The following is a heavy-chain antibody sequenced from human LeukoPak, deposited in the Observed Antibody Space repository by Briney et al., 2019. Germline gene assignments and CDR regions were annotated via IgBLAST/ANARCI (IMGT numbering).Heavy chain of an antibody. J-gene: IGHJ5*02. CDR3: SYSSGWYGSFDP. D-gene: IGHD6-19*01. CDR2: IYYSGST. Sequence: SSETLSLTCAVSGGSITSGNWWSWVRQSPGKGLEWIGSIYYSGSTYYNPSLKSRVTISVDTSKNQFSLKLSSVTAADTAVYYCSYSSGWYGSFDPWGQGTLVTVSS. V-gene: IGHV4-39*01. CDR1: GGSITSGNW.